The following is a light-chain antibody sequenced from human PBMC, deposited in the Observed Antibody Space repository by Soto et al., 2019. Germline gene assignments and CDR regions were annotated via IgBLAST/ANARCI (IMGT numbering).Light chain of an antibody. CDR2: GAS. Sequence: EIVMTQSPAILSVSPGERATLSCRASQSVSGNLAWYQQKPGQTPRLLIYGASTRATGIPARFSGSGSGTEFTLTISSLQSEDFAVYYCQQYHNWPRTFGQGTKVEIK. CDR1: QSVSGN. J-gene: IGKJ1*01. V-gene: IGKV3-15*01. CDR3: QQYHNWPRT.